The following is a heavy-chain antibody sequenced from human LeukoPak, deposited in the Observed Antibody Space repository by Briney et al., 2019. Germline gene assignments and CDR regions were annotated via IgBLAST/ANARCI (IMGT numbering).Heavy chain of an antibody. CDR1: GFTFSSHG. D-gene: IGHD3-10*01. J-gene: IGHJ4*02. V-gene: IGHV3-23*01. CDR3: AKLSGSSGSYKYFDY. Sequence: GGSLRLSCAASGFTFSSHGMNWVRQAPGKGLEWVSAISGSGGSTYYADSVKGRFTISRDNSKNTLYLQMNSLRAEDTAVYYCAKLSGSSGSYKYFDYWGQGTLVTVSS. CDR2: ISGSGGST.